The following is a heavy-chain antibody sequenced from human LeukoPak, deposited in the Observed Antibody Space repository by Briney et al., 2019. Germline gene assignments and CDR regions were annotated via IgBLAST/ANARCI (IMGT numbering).Heavy chain of an antibody. CDR3: APLANGGYPIDY. D-gene: IGHD3-16*02. V-gene: IGHV3-33*03. CDR1: GFTFSSYG. Sequence: GRSLRLSCAASGFTFSSYGMHWVRQAPGKGLEWVAVIWYDGSNKYYADSVKGRFTISRDNAKNSLYLQMNSLRAEDTAVYYCAPLANGGYPIDYWGQGTLVTVSS. J-gene: IGHJ4*02. CDR2: IWYDGSNK.